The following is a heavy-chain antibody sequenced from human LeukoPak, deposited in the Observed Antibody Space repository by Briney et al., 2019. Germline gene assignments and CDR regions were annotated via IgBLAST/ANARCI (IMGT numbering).Heavy chain of an antibody. CDR2: INHSGST. CDR3: ARGDSNFPFDY. V-gene: IGHV4-34*01. J-gene: IGHJ4*02. Sequence: PSETLSLICAVYVGSFSGYYWSWIRQPPGKGLEWIGQINHSGSTNYNPSLKSRVTISVDTSKNQFSLKLNSVTAADTAVYYCARGDSNFPFDYWGQGTLVTVSS. CDR1: VGSFSGYY. D-gene: IGHD4-11*01.